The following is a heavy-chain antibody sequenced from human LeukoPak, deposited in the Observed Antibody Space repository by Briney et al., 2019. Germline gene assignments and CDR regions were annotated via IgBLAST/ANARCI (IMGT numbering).Heavy chain of an antibody. V-gene: IGHV3-53*01. D-gene: IGHD6-19*01. Sequence: PGGSLRLSCAASGFTFSSNYMSWVRQAPGKGLEWVSVIYRGGSTHYAGSVGGRFTISRDKSKNTVYLQLNSLGADDTAVYYCARGGEQIAVTRRLGDHWGQGTLVTVSS. CDR1: GFTFSSNY. CDR3: ARGGEQIAVTRRLGDH. CDR2: IYRGGST. J-gene: IGHJ4*02.